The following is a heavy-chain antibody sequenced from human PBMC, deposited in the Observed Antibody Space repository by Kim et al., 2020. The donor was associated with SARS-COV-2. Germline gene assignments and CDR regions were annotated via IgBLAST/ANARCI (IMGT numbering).Heavy chain of an antibody. D-gene: IGHD5-12*01. CDR2: ISAYNGNT. CDR1: GYTFTSYG. J-gene: IGHJ6*02. Sequence: ASVKVSCKASGYTFTSYGISWVRQAPGQGLEWMGWISAYNGNTNYAQKLQGRVTMTTDTSTSTAYMELRSLRSDDTAVYYCARDFMSGYDWGYYYYYGMDVWGQGTTVTVSS. CDR3: ARDFMSGYDWGYYYYYGMDV. V-gene: IGHV1-18*01.